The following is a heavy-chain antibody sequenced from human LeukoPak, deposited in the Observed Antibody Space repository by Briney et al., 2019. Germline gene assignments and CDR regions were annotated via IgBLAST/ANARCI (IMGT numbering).Heavy chain of an antibody. D-gene: IGHD2-8*01. CDR2: INPSGGST. CDR1: GYNFISYY. Sequence: APVKVSCKASGYNFISYYMHWVRQASGQGLEWMGIINPSGGSTSYAQKFQDRVTMTRDTSTSTVYMELSSLKSEDTAVYYCAREDVVLVDAVRYYYYGMDVWGQGTTVTVSS. V-gene: IGHV1-46*01. J-gene: IGHJ6*02. CDR3: AREDVVLVDAVRYYYYGMDV.